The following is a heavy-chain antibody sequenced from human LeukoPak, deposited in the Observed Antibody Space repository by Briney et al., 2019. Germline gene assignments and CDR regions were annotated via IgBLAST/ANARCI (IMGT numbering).Heavy chain of an antibody. V-gene: IGHV4-59*01. Sequence: SETLSLTCAVYGGSFSGYYWSWIRQPPGKGLEWIGYIYYSGSTNYNPSLKSRVTISVDTSKNQFSLKLSSVTAADTAVYYCARGHRSMIHPYFDYWGQGTLVTVSS. CDR2: IYYSGST. CDR1: GGSFSGYY. CDR3: ARGHRSMIHPYFDY. D-gene: IGHD3-16*01. J-gene: IGHJ4*02.